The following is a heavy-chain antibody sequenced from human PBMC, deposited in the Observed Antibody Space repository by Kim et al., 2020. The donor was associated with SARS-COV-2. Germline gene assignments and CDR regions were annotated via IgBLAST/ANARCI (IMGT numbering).Heavy chain of an antibody. CDR1: GYTFTDYY. CDR2: INPNSCGP. CDR3: VRDTLVLRSFYYYYGMDV. J-gene: IGHJ6*02. D-gene: IGHD6-13*01. Sequence: ASVKVSCKASGYTFTDYYVHWVRQAPGQGLEWMGRINPNSCGPNYAQRFQGRVTMTRDTSITTVYMELSSLRFGDTAVYYCVRDTLVLRSFYYYYGMDVWGQGTTVTVSS. V-gene: IGHV1-2*06.